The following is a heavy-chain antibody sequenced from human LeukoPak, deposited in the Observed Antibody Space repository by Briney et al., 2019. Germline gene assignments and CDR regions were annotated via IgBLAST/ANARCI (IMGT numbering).Heavy chain of an antibody. D-gene: IGHD3-16*02. CDR3: ARHIGGRYYYYYMDV. J-gene: IGHJ6*03. Sequence: PSETLSLTCTVSGGSISSSSYYWGWIRQPPGKGLEWIGSIYYSGSTYYNPSPKSRVTISVDTSKNQFSLKLSSVTAADTAVYYCARHIGGRYYYYYMDVWGKGTTVTISS. CDR2: IYYSGST. V-gene: IGHV4-39*01. CDR1: GGSISSSSYY.